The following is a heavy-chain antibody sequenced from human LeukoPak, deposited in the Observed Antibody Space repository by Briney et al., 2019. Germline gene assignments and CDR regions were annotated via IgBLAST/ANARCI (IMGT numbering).Heavy chain of an antibody. CDR1: GFTFNDHW. V-gene: IGHV3-7*03. D-gene: IGHD6-13*01. J-gene: IGHJ6*02. Sequence: GGSLRLSCAASGFTFNDHWMSWVRQAPGKGLEWVANIRHDGSDKKYVDSEKGRFTISRDNAENLLFLQMNSLRAEDTAVYYCARRITIAAAGWGYGMDVWGQGTTVTVSS. CDR2: IRHDGSDK. CDR3: ARRITIAAAGWGYGMDV.